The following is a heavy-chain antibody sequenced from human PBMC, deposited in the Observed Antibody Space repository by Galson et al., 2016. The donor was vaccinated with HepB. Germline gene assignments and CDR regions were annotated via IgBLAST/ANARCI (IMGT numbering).Heavy chain of an antibody. CDR1: GYTFTAYG. J-gene: IGHJ5*02. D-gene: IGHD3-3*01. CDR2: ISPYHGNT. Sequence: SVKVSCKASGYTFTAYGISWVRQAPGQGLEWMGWISPYHGNTNYAQKLQGRVTMTTNTSTSTAYMELRILRTDDTAVYYCARDSDFWSGYSPQVWFDPWGQGTLVTVSS. CDR3: ARDSDFWSGYSPQVWFDP. V-gene: IGHV1-18*01.